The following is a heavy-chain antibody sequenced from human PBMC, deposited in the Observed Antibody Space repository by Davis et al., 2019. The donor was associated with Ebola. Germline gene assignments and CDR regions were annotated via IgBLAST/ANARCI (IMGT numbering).Heavy chain of an antibody. V-gene: IGHV4-39*01. CDR1: GGSISSSSYY. Sequence: SETLSLTCTVSGGSISSSSYYWGWIRQPPGKGLEWIGSIYYSGSTYYNPSLKSRVTISVDTSKNQFSLKLSSVTAADTAVYYCARRIQLWLAPFDYWGQGTLITVSS. D-gene: IGHD5-18*01. J-gene: IGHJ4*02. CDR2: IYYSGST. CDR3: ARRIQLWLAPFDY.